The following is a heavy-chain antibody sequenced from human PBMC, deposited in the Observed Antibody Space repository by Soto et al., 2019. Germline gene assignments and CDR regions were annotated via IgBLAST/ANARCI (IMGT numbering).Heavy chain of an antibody. D-gene: IGHD2-8*01. CDR1: GGSINSDESY. CDR2: AWHSGSA. J-gene: IGHJ6*02. CDR3: ARLEMVYVTSRYNYRGMDV. V-gene: IGHV4-30-4*01. Sequence: SETLSLTCTVSGGSINSDESYWSWIRQTPGGGLEWIGYAWHSGSAYYNPSLAGRVSLSVDASKKQFSLRLRSVTAADTAVYYCARLEMVYVTSRYNYRGMDVWGQGTTVTVSS.